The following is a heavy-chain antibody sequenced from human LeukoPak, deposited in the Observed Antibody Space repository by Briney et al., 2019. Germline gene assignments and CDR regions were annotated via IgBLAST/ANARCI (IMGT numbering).Heavy chain of an antibody. J-gene: IGHJ5*02. CDR2: INPTGDST. V-gene: IGHV1-46*01. Sequence: ASVKVSCKASGYTFTSYYMHWVRQAPGQGLEWMGLINPTGDSTGYAQKFQGRITMTRDMSTSTDYMELSSLRSEDTAIYYCARDNSVGDNAWWFDPWGQGTLVTVSS. CDR1: GYTFTSYY. D-gene: IGHD1-26*01. CDR3: ARDNSVGDNAWWFDP.